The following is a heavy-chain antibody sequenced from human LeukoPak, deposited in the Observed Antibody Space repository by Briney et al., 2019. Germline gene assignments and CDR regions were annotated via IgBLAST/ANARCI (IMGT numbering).Heavy chain of an antibody. CDR1: GYTFTNYG. J-gene: IGHJ5*02. Sequence: GASVKVSCKASGYTFTNYGVIWVRQAPGQGLEWMGWISAYNGNTNYAQNLQGRVTMTTDTSTTTAYMELRSLNSDDTAVYYCARWGRNFDDWFDPWGQGPRSPSPQ. CDR3: ARWGRNFDDWFDP. D-gene: IGHD3-9*01. V-gene: IGHV1-18*01. CDR2: ISAYNGNT.